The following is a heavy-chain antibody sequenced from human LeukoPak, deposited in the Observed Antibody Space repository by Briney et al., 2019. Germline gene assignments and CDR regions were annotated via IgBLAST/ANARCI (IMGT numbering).Heavy chain of an antibody. D-gene: IGHD3-3*01. CDR3: ARAEWSNWYFDL. V-gene: IGHV3-7*03. CDR1: GFTFSTYW. Sequence: PGGSLRLSCAASGFTFSTYWMNWLRQAPGKGLEWVANIKQDGSEKYYSDSVKGRFTLSRDSAKNSLYLQMNSLRAEDTAVYYCARAEWSNWYFDLWGRGTLVTVSS. J-gene: IGHJ2*01. CDR2: IKQDGSEK.